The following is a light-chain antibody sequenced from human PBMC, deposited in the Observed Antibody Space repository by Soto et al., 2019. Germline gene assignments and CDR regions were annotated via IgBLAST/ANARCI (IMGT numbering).Light chain of an antibody. V-gene: IGKV1-27*01. CDR2: AAS. CDR3: QQCNAFWT. CDR1: QGISNY. J-gene: IGKJ1*01. Sequence: DIQMTQSPSSLSASVGDRVTITCRASQGISNYLAWYQQKPGKVPKLLIYAASTLQSGVPARFSGSGSGTDFTLTISSLHPDDFATYYCQQCNAFWTFGQGTKVDIK.